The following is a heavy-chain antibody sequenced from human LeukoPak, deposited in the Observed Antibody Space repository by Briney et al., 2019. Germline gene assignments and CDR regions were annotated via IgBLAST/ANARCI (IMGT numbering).Heavy chain of an antibody. Sequence: SETLSLTCTVSGGSISSYYWSWIRKPPGKGLEWIGYIYYSGSTNYNPSLKSRVTISVDTSKNQFSLKLSSVTAADTAVYYCARGVVGGPFDYWGQGTLVTVSS. CDR1: GGSISSYY. CDR3: ARGVVGGPFDY. D-gene: IGHD1-26*01. J-gene: IGHJ4*02. V-gene: IGHV4-59*01. CDR2: IYYSGST.